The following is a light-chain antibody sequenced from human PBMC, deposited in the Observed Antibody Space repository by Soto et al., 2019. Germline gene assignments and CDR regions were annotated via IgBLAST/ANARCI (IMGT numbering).Light chain of an antibody. CDR3: QQYGSSYPWT. J-gene: IGKJ1*01. CDR2: GAS. V-gene: IGKV3-20*01. Sequence: EIVMTQFPATLSVSPREKGTLSCRASQSVSSNVAWYQQKPGQAPRLLIYGASSRATGIPDRFSGSGSGTDFTLTIRRLEPEDFAVYYCQQYGSSYPWTFGQGTKVDI. CDR1: QSVSSN.